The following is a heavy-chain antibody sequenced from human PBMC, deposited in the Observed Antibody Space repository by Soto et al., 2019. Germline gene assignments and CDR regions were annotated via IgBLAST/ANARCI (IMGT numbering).Heavy chain of an antibody. CDR2: MNPNSGNT. Sequence: ASVKVSCKASGYTFTIYDINWVVQSTLQWLDWMGWMNPNSGNTGYAQKFQGRVTMTRNTSISTAYMELSSLRSEDTAVYYCARAVPWIQPWGPAGPNWFDPWGQGTLVTVSS. J-gene: IGHJ5*02. CDR1: GYTFTIYD. D-gene: IGHD5-18*01. V-gene: IGHV1-8*01. CDR3: ARAVPWIQPWGPAGPNWFDP.